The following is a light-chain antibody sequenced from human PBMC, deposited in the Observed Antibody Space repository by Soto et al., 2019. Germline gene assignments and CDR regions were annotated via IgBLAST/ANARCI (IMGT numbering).Light chain of an antibody. V-gene: IGLV2-8*01. J-gene: IGLJ2*01. CDR2: EVS. CDR3: SSYVSSNKGA. Sequence: QSALTQPPSASGSPGQSVTISCTGTSSDVGAYNYVSWYQQHPGKAPKLMIYEVSKLPSGVPDRFSGSKSGNTASLTVSGLQAEDEADYYCSSYVSSNKGAFGGGTKLTVL. CDR1: SSDVGAYNY.